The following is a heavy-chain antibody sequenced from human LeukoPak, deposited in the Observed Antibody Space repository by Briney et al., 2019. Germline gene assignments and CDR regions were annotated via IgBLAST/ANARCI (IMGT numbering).Heavy chain of an antibody. V-gene: IGHV3-23*01. D-gene: IGHD6-13*01. CDR2: ISGSADSI. J-gene: IGHJ6*03. Sequence: GGSLRLSCAASGFTFSSYAMSWVRQAPGKGLEWDSAISGSADSIYYADSVKGRFTISRDNSKNTLYLQMNSLRAEDTAVYYCAREIDGTSAAFYDYYMDVWGKGTTVTVSS. CDR3: AREIDGTSAAFYDYYMDV. CDR1: GFTFSSYA.